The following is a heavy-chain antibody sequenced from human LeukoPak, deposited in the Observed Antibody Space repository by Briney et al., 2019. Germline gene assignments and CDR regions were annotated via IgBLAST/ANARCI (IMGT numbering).Heavy chain of an antibody. CDR3: ARDSDLDYGDYKRWFDP. CDR2: IIPIFGTA. J-gene: IGHJ5*02. D-gene: IGHD4-17*01. V-gene: IGHV1-69*05. Sequence: SVKVSCKASGGTFSSYAISWVRQAPGQGLEWMGRIIPIFGTANYAQTFQGRVTITTDESTSTAYMALSSLRSEDTAVYYCARDSDLDYGDYKRWFDPWGQGTLVTVSS. CDR1: GGTFSSYA.